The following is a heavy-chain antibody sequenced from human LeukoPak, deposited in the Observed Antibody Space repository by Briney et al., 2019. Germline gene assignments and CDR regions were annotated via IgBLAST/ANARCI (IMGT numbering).Heavy chain of an antibody. V-gene: IGHV3-30*18. CDR2: ISYDGSNK. J-gene: IGHJ4*02. CDR3: AKANVAAAGSILLY. D-gene: IGHD6-13*01. CDR1: GFTFSSYG. Sequence: GRSLRLSCAASGFTFSSYGMHWVRQAPGKGLEWVAVISYDGSNKYYADSVKGRFTISRDNSKNTLYLQMNSLRAEDTAVYYCAKANVAAAGSILLYWGQGTLVTVSS.